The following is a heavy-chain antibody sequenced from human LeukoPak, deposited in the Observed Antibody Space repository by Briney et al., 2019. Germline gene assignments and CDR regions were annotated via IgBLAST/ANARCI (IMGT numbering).Heavy chain of an antibody. J-gene: IGHJ6*02. CDR3: AMAGYCSSTSCYLFPHYYYYYGMDV. CDR1: GGSISSYY. V-gene: IGHV4-59*01. Sequence: PSETLSLTCTVSGGSISSYYRSWIRQPPGKGLEWIGYIYYSGSTNYNPSLKSRVTISVDTSKNQFSLKLSSVTAADTAVYYCAMAGYCSSTSCYLFPHYYYYYGMDVWGQGTTVTVSS. D-gene: IGHD2-2*01. CDR2: IYYSGST.